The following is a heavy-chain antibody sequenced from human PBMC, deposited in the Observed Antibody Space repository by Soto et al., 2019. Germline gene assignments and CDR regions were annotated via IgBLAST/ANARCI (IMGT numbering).Heavy chain of an antibody. J-gene: IGHJ5*02. Sequence: QVQLVQSGSEVKKPGASVKVSCKASGYTFTSYDINWVRQATGQGLAWMGWMNPNSGNTGYAQKFQGRVTMTRNTSISTAYMELSSLRSEDTAVYYCARGKRELLVNWFDPWGQGTLVTVSS. CDR3: ARGKRELLVNWFDP. CDR1: GYTFTSYD. D-gene: IGHD1-26*01. V-gene: IGHV1-8*01. CDR2: MNPNSGNT.